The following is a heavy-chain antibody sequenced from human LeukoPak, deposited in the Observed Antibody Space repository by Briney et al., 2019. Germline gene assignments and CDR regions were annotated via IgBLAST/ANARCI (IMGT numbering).Heavy chain of an antibody. J-gene: IGHJ4*02. D-gene: IGHD6-13*01. CDR2: ISPNSGGT. Sequence: ASVKVSCKTSGYTFTCYYMHWVRQAPGQGLEWMGWISPNSGGTDYAQKFQDRVSMTRDTSISTAYMHLSRLRSDDTAVYYCARNGDSSSWYWDYFDHWGQGTLVTVSS. CDR1: GYTFTCYY. CDR3: ARNGDSSSWYWDYFDH. V-gene: IGHV1-2*02.